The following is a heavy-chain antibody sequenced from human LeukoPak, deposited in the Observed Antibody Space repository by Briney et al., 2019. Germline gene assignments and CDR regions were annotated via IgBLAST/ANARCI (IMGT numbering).Heavy chain of an antibody. D-gene: IGHD3-3*01. CDR1: GGSISSGGYY. CDR2: IYYSGST. Sequence: TLSLTCTVSGGSISSGGYYWSWIRQHPGKGLEWIGYIYYSGSTYYNPSLKSRVTISVDTSKNQFSLKLSSVTAADTAVYYCARVAVGTIFGVVIIREFDYWGQGTLVTVSS. J-gene: IGHJ4*02. V-gene: IGHV4-31*03. CDR3: ARVAVGTIFGVVIIREFDY.